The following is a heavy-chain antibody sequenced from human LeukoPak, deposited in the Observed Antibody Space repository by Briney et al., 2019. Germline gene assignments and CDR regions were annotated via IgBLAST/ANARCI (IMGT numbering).Heavy chain of an antibody. J-gene: IGHJ6*03. CDR2: ISSSGSTI. CDR3: ARSSRAVVPAAIPRVYYYYYMDV. D-gene: IGHD2-2*02. CDR1: GFTVSSNY. V-gene: IGHV3-11*04. Sequence: GSLRLSCAASGFTVSSNYMSWVRQAPGKGLEWVSYISSSGSTIYYADSVKGRFTISRDNAKNSLYLQMNSLRAEDTAVYYCARSSRAVVPAAIPRVYYYYYMDVWGKGTTVTVSS.